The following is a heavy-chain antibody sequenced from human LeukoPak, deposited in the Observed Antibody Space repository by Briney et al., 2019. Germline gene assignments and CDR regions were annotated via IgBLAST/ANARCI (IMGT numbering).Heavy chain of an antibody. J-gene: IGHJ3*02. CDR1: GGSISSGGYY. Sequence: SETLSLTCTVSGGSISSGGYYWSWIRQHPGKGLEWIGYIYYSGSTYYNPSLKSRVTISVDTSKNQFSLKLSSVTAADTAVYYCARCSQAHDAFDIWGQGTMVTVSS. V-gene: IGHV4-31*03. CDR2: IYYSGST. CDR3: ARCSQAHDAFDI.